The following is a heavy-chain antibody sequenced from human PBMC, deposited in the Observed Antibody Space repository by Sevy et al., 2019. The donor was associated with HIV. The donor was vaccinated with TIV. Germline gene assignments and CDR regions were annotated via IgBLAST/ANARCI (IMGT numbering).Heavy chain of an antibody. J-gene: IGHJ4*02. Sequence: SETLSLTCTVSGGSISSYYWSWIRQPPGKGLEWIGYIYYSGSTNYNPSLKSRVTISVDTSKNQFSLKLSSVTAADTAVYYCARFGDYCGGGSCRHASFDYWGQGTLVTVSS. CDR3: ARFGDYCGGGSCRHASFDY. CDR2: IYYSGST. D-gene: IGHD2-15*01. CDR1: GGSISSYY. V-gene: IGHV4-59*01.